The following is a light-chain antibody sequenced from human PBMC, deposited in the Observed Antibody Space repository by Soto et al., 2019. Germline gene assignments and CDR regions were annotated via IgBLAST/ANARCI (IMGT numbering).Light chain of an antibody. CDR3: QQANLFPLT. CDR2: AAS. Sequence: DIQMTQSPSSVSASVGDRVTITCRASQGISSWLAWYQQRPGEAPKVLIFAASSVQSGVPSRFSGSGSETDFTLPITSLQPEDSATYYCQQANLFPLTFGGGTKVEIK. CDR1: QGISSW. J-gene: IGKJ4*01. V-gene: IGKV1-12*01.